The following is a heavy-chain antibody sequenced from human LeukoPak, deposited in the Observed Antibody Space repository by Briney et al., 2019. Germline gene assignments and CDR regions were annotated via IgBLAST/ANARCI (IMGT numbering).Heavy chain of an antibody. V-gene: IGHV3-23*01. J-gene: IGHJ6*02. D-gene: IGHD3-22*01. CDR1: GFTFSSYA. CDR3: AKTPYYDSTGYYHYYYYAMDV. CDR2: ISAGGSNT. Sequence: GGSLRLSCAASGFTFSSYAMNWVRQAPGKGLEWVSAISAGGSNTYYADSVKGRFTISRDTSKNTLYLQMHSLRAEDTAVYYCAKTPYYDSTGYYHYYYYAMDVWGQGTTVTVSS.